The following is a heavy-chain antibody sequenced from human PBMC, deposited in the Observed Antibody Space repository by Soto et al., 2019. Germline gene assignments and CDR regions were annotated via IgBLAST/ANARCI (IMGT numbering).Heavy chain of an antibody. CDR1: GFTFSSYA. Sequence: GGSLRLPCAASGFTFSSYAMSWVRHAPGKGLEWVSAISGSGGSIYYADSVKGRFTISSDNSKNTLYLQMNSLRAEDTAVYYCAKDRISSWYYYYGMDVWGQGTTVTVSS. J-gene: IGHJ6*02. CDR2: ISGSGGSI. V-gene: IGHV3-23*01. D-gene: IGHD6-13*01. CDR3: AKDRISSWYYYYGMDV.